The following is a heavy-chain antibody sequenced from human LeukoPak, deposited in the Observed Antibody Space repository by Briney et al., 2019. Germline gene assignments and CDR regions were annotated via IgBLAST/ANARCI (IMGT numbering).Heavy chain of an antibody. V-gene: IGHV4-59*01. D-gene: IGHD3-10*01. CDR1: GGSISSYY. J-gene: IGHJ6*02. Sequence: PSETLSLTCTVSGGSISSYYWSWIRQPPGKGLEWIGYIYYSGSTNYNPSLKSRVTISVDTSKNQFSLKLSSVTAADMAVYYCARVPAVRGSGSYGPYYYYYGMDVWGQGTTVTVSS. CDR3: ARVPAVRGSGSYGPYYYYYGMDV. CDR2: IYYSGST.